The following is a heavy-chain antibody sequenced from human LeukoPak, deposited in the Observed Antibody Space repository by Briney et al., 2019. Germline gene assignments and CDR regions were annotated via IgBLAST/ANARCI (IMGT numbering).Heavy chain of an antibody. CDR2: ICWHSGSI. J-gene: IGHJ4*02. V-gene: IGHV3-9*01. CDR1: GFTFEDYA. CDR3: AKDMGLWGEFDY. D-gene: IGHD3-16*01. Sequence: PGGSLRLSCAASGFTFEDYAMHWVRQAPGKGLERGSGICWHSGSIGYADSVKGRFTISRDNAKNSLYLQMNSLRAEDTALYYCAKDMGLWGEFDYWGQGTLVTVSS.